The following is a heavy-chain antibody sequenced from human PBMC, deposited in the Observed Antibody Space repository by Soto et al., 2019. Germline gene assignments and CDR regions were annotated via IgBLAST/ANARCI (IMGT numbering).Heavy chain of an antibody. J-gene: IGHJ4*02. CDR3: ARAPVGVVVVAATTPFDY. CDR2: IIPILGIA. Sequence: VKVSCKASGGTFSSYTISWVRQAPGLGLEWMGRIIPILGIANYAQKFQGRVTITADKSTNTAYMELSSLRSEDTAVYYCARAPVGVVVVAATTPFDYWGQGTLVTVSS. V-gene: IGHV1-69*02. D-gene: IGHD2-15*01. CDR1: GGTFSSYT.